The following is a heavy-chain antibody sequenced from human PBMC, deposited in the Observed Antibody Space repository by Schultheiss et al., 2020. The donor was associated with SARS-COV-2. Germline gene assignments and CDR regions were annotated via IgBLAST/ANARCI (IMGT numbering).Heavy chain of an antibody. CDR2: IYYSGST. J-gene: IGHJ5*02. CDR1: GFTFSSYAMH. Sequence: LRLSCAASGFTFSSYAMHWVRQAPGKGLEWVGYIYYSGSTYYNPSLKSRVTISVDPSKNQFSLKLSSVTAADTAMYFCARDTDTYYRWFDPWGQGTLVTVSS. D-gene: IGHD3-10*01. V-gene: IGHV4-31*02. CDR3: ARDTDTYYRWFDP.